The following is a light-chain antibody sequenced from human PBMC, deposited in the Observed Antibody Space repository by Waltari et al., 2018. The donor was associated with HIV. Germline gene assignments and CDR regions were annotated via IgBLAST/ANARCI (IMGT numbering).Light chain of an antibody. J-gene: IGLJ1*01. CDR3: QSTDISGTFAV. V-gene: IGLV3-25*03. Sequence: SYELTQPPSVSVSPGQTAQITCSGDALPKQFVYWYRQKPGQAPLLVMYKDTERPSGIAERFTGSSSGTSVTVTINGVQAEDEGDYYCQSTDISGTFAVFGAGTKVTVL. CDR1: ALPKQF. CDR2: KDT.